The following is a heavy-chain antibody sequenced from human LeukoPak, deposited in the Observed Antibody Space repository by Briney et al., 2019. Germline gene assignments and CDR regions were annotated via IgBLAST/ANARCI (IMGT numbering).Heavy chain of an antibody. V-gene: IGHV3-30*18. D-gene: IGHD2-21*02. CDR3: AKSHRGDIVVVTAILDY. J-gene: IGHJ4*02. Sequence: GGSLRLSCAASGFTSSSYGMHWVRQAPGKGLEWVAVISYDGSNKYYADSVKGRFTISRDNSKNTLYLQMNSLSAEDTAVYYCAKSHRGDIVVVTAILDYWGQGTLVTVSS. CDR2: ISYDGSNK. CDR1: GFTSSSYG.